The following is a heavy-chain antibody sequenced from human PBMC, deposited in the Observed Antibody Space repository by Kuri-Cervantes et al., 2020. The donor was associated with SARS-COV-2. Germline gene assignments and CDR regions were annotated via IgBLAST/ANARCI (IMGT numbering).Heavy chain of an antibody. Sequence: GGSLRLSCAASGFTFSSYEMNWVRQAPGKGLEWVSYISSSGSIIYDADSVKGRFTISRDNAKNSLYLQMNSLRAEDTAVYYCAREGAFEPIYSGYDYWGLGDAFDIWGQGTMVTGSS. CDR2: ISSSGSII. D-gene: IGHD5-12*01. J-gene: IGHJ3*02. V-gene: IGHV3-48*03. CDR3: AREGAFEPIYSGYDYWGLGDAFDI. CDR1: GFTFSSYE.